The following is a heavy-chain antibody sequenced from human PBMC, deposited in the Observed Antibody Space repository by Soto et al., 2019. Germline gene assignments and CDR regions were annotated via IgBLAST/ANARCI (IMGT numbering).Heavy chain of an antibody. Sequence: QVQLVQSGAEVKKPGSSVKVSCKASGGTFGIYAITWVRQAPGQGLEWMGGIIAFSDIVNYTQKLQGRVTITADESTSTAYLDLSSLRSDDTAVYYCARSLYSSSWYHSGNSYYYYGMDVWGQGTTVTLSS. J-gene: IGHJ6*02. D-gene: IGHD6-13*01. CDR1: GGTFGIYA. CDR3: ARSLYSSSWYHSGNSYYYYGMDV. V-gene: IGHV1-69*12. CDR2: IIAFSDIV.